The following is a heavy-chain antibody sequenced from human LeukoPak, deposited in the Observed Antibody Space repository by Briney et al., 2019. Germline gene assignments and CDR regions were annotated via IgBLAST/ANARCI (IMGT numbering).Heavy chain of an antibody. Sequence: ASVKVSCKASGYIFTGYYMHWVRQAPGQGLEWMGWINPNSGGTNSAQKFQGRVTMTRDTSISTAYMELSRLTSDDTAVYYCARDLLVRGIMRDYWGQGTLVTVSS. J-gene: IGHJ4*02. D-gene: IGHD3-10*01. CDR2: INPNSGGT. CDR3: ARDLLVRGIMRDY. CDR1: GYIFTGYY. V-gene: IGHV1-2*02.